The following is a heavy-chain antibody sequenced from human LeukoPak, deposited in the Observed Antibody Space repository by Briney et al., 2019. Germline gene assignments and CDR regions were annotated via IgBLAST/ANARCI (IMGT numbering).Heavy chain of an antibody. CDR3: ARAERWNFNY. V-gene: IGHV4-39*07. Sequence: PSETLSLTCTVSGGSISSSSYYWGWIRQPPGKGLEWIGSIYYSGSTYYNPSLKSRVTISVDTSKNQFSLKLSSVTAADTAVYYCARAERWNFNYWGQGTLVTVSS. CDR1: GGSISSSSYY. D-gene: IGHD5-24*01. J-gene: IGHJ4*02. CDR2: IYYSGST.